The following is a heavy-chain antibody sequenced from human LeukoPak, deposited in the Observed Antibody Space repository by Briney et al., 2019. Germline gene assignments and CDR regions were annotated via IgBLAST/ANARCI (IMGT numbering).Heavy chain of an antibody. CDR3: AREFGMYYYDTPADY. J-gene: IGHJ4*02. Sequence: PGGSLRLSCAASGFTFSSYAMHWVRQAPGKGLEWVAVISYDGSNKYYADSVKGRFTISRDNSKNTLYLQMNSLRAEDTAVYYCAREFGMYYYDTPADYWGQGTLVTVSS. D-gene: IGHD3-22*01. V-gene: IGHV3-30-3*01. CDR2: ISYDGSNK. CDR1: GFTFSSYA.